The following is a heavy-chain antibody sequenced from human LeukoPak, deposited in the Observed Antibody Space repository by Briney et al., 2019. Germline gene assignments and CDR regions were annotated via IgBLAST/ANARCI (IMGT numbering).Heavy chain of an antibody. CDR2: IYYSGST. CDR1: GGSMRSFY. V-gene: IGHV4-59*01. D-gene: IGHD4-23*01. CDR3: ARDRYGGNVDY. J-gene: IGHJ4*02. Sequence: GSLRLSCTVSGGSMRSFYWSWIRQPPGKGLEWIGYIYYSGSTNYSPSLKSRVTISVDTSKNQFSLKLSSVTAADTAVYYCARDRYGGNVDYWGQGTLVTVSS.